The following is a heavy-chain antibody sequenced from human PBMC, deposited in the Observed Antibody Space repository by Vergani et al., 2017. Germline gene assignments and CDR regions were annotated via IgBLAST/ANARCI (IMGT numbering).Heavy chain of an antibody. CDR1: GDSVSSNSAA. V-gene: IGHV6-1*01. CDR2: TYYRSKWYN. CDR3: GRVADFYGLGSRLLDL. D-gene: IGHD3-10*01. J-gene: IGHJ5*02. Sequence: QVQLQQSGPGLVKLSQTLSLTCAISGDSVSSNSAAWNWIRQSPSRGLEWLGRTYYRSKWYNDYAVSVKSRITINPDTSKNQFSLKLNSVTAADTAVYYCGRVADFYGLGSRLLDLWGQGILVTVSS.